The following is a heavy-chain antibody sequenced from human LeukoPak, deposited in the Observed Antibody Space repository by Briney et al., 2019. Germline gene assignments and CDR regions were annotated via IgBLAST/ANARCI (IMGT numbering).Heavy chain of an antibody. V-gene: IGHV3-74*01. CDR3: SRDLGD. CDR1: GYSISSGYY. J-gene: IGHJ4*02. CDR2: INSDGSDI. Sequence: ETLSLTCTVSGYSISSGYYWGWIRQPPGKGLVWVSRINSDGSDISYADSVKGRFTISRDNAKNTLYLQMNSLRAEDTAVYYCSRDLGDWGRGTLVTVSS.